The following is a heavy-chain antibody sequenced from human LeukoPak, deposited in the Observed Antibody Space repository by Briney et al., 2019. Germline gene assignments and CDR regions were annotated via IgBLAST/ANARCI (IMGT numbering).Heavy chain of an antibody. CDR2: IWFDGSNK. CDR3: ARVFRPSLTVFIIRGAFDI. CDR1: GFTFSSYG. J-gene: IGHJ3*02. V-gene: IGHV3-33*01. D-gene: IGHD3-3*01. Sequence: GGSLRLSCVASGFTFSSYGMHWVRQAPGKGPEWVAVIWFDGSNKYYADSVKGRFTISRDNSQNTLYVQMNSLRVEDTAVYYCARVFRPSLTVFIIRGAFDIWGQGTMVTVSS.